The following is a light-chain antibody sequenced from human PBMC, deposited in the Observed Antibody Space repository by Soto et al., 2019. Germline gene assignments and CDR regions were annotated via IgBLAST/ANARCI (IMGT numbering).Light chain of an antibody. CDR1: QSVSSSF. CDR3: QQYDSSPLT. V-gene: IGKV3-20*01. J-gene: IGKJ4*02. CDR2: GAY. Sequence: EIVLTQSPGTLSLSPGEIATLSCRASQSVSSSFLAWYQQKPGQAPRRLIYGAYSRTPGIPDRFSGSGYGEDCTLTISTLEPEDVAVYYCQQYDSSPLTFGGGNQVEIK.